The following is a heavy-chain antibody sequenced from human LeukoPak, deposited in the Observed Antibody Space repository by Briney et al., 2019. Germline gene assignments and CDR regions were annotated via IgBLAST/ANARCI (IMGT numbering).Heavy chain of an antibody. CDR2: ISWNSGSI. V-gene: IGHV3-9*03. CDR1: GFTFDDYA. D-gene: IGHD3-3*01. Sequence: GGSLRLSCAASGFTFDDYAMHWVRQAPGKGLEWVSGISWNSGSIGYADSVKGRFTISRDNAKNSLYLQMNSLRAEDMALYYCAKDCRYDPRGPIDYWGQGTLVTVSS. J-gene: IGHJ4*02. CDR3: AKDCRYDPRGPIDY.